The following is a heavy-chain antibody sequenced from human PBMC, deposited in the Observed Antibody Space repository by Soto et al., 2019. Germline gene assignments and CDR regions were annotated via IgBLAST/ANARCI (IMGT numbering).Heavy chain of an antibody. CDR2: IYAGTIT. Sequence: RRLSCAVSGITFSIYYMSWVRQAAGKGLEWVSVIYAGTITYYADSVKGRFTIYRDNSKNTLNLEMNRLRVEDTAVYYCARIPYDNSGTIFDYWGQGTLVTVSS. D-gene: IGHD3-22*01. J-gene: IGHJ4*02. CDR1: GITFSIYY. CDR3: ARIPYDNSGTIFDY. V-gene: IGHV3-53*01.